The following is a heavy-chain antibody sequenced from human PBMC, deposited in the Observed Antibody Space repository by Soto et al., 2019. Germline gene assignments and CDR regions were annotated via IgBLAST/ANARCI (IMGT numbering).Heavy chain of an antibody. CDR1: GFIFSSSG. CDR3: ASLGITWDFDY. D-gene: IGHD7-27*01. Sequence: EVQLVESGGGLVKPGGSLRLSCAASGFIFSSSGMNWVRQAPGKGLEWVSYISSSRNYIYYADSVKGRFTISRDNAKNSLYLQMNSLRAEDTAVYYCASLGITWDFDYWGQGTLVTVSS. V-gene: IGHV3-21*01. CDR2: ISSSRNYI. J-gene: IGHJ4*02.